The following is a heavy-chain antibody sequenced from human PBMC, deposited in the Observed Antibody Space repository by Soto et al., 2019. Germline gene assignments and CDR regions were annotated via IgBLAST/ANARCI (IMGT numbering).Heavy chain of an antibody. Sequence: EVQLVESGGGLVQPGGSLRLSCAASGFTFSSYSMNWVRQAPGKGLERVSYISSSSSTIYYADSVKGRFTISSDTAKNSLCLQMNSLRDEDTAGYYCARRGYADYWGQGTLGT. V-gene: IGHV3-48*02. CDR3: ARRGYADY. D-gene: IGHD3-22*01. CDR2: ISSSSSTI. CDR1: GFTFSSYS. J-gene: IGHJ4*02.